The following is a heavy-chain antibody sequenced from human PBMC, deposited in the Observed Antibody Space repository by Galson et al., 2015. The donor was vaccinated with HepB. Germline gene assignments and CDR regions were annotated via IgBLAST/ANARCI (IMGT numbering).Heavy chain of an antibody. J-gene: IGHJ6*02. D-gene: IGHD6-13*01. CDR1: GYTFTGYY. CDR3: ARDLVAAAGTGWYYYYGMDV. CDR2: INPNSGGT. V-gene: IGHV1-2*04. Sequence: SVKVSCKASGYTFTGYYMHWVRQAPGQGLEWMGWINPNSGGTNYAQKFQGWVTMTRDTSISTAYMELSRLRSDDTAVYYCARDLVAAAGTGWYYYYGMDVWGQGTTVTVSS.